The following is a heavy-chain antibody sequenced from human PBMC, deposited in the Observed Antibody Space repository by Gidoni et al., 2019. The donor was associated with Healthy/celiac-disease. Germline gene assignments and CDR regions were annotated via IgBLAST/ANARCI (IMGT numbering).Heavy chain of an antibody. V-gene: IGHV3-21*01. CDR1: GFTFSSYS. CDR3: ARDSLDDSNYHHDY. J-gene: IGHJ4*02. CDR2: ISSSSSYI. D-gene: IGHD4-4*01. Sequence: VQLVESGGGLVKPGGSLRLSCAASGFTFSSYSMNWVRQAPGKGLEWVASISSSSSYIDYADSVKGRVTISGDNAKNSLYLQMNSLRAEDTAVYYCARDSLDDSNYHHDYWGQGTLVTVSS.